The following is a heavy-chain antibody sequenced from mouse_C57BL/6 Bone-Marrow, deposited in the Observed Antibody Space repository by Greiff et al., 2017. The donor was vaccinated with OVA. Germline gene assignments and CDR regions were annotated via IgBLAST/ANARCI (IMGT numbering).Heavy chain of an antibody. Sequence: EVHLVESGGDLVKPGGSLKLSCAASGFTFSSYGMSWVSQTPDKRLEWVATISSGGSYTTYNDSVKGRFTISRDNAKKTLYLQMSSLKSEDTAIYCGARHGYYGNWDYWGQGTTLTVSS. J-gene: IGHJ2*01. CDR3: ARHGYYGNWDY. CDR1: GFTFSSYG. D-gene: IGHD2-1*01. CDR2: ISSGGSYT. V-gene: IGHV5-6*01.